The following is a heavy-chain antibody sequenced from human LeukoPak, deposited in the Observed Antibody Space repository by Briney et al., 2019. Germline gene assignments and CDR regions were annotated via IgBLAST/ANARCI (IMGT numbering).Heavy chain of an antibody. J-gene: IGHJ4*02. V-gene: IGHV4-59*01. CDR3: ARETKLMGYSSGLGFNY. CDR2: IYDSGNT. D-gene: IGHD6-19*01. Sequence: SETLSLTCTVSGSSISSWYWSWIRQPPGKGLEWIGYIYDSGNTNYNPSLKTRVTISADTSKNQLSLNLTSVSAADTAVYYCARETKLMGYSSGLGFNYWGQGTLVTVSS. CDR1: GSSISSWY.